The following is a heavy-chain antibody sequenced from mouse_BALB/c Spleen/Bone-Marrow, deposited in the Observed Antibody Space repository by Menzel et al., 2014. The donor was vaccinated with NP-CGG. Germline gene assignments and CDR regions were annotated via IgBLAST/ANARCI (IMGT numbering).Heavy chain of an antibody. CDR3: ATMITDWYFDV. V-gene: IGHV14-3*02. Sequence: VQLQQSGAELVKPGASVKLSCTASGFNIKDTYMHWVKQRPEQGLEWIGRIDPANGNTKYDPKFQGKATITADTSSNTAYLQLSSLTSEDTAVYYCATMITDWYFDVWGAGTTGTVAS. J-gene: IGHJ1*01. CDR2: IDPANGNT. D-gene: IGHD2-4*01. CDR1: GFNIKDTY.